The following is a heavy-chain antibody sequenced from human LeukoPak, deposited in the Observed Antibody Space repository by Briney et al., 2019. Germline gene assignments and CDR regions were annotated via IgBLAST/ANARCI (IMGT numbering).Heavy chain of an antibody. J-gene: IGHJ5*02. CDR3: ARVVAVAGTNWFDP. CDR1: GFTFSSYS. V-gene: IGHV3-21*01. D-gene: IGHD6-19*01. Sequence: GGSLRLSCAASGFTFSSYSMNWVRQAPGKGLEWVSSISSSSSYIYYADSVKGRFTISRDNAKNSLYLQMNSLRAEDTAVYYCARVVAVAGTNWFDPWGQGTLVTVSS. CDR2: ISSSSSYI.